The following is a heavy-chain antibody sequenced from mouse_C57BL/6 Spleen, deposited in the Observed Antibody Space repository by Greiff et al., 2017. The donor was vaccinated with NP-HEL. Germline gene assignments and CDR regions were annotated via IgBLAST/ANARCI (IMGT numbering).Heavy chain of an antibody. V-gene: IGHV1-80*01. D-gene: IGHD2-2*01. Sequence: VQLQQSGAELVKPGASVKISCKASGYAFSSYWMNWVKQRPGKGLEWIGQIYPGDGDTNYNGKFKGKATLTADKSSSTAYMQLSSLTSEDSAVYFCARFPYGYDRPYYFDYWGQGTTLTVSS. CDR2: IYPGDGDT. CDR1: GYAFSSYW. CDR3: ARFPYGYDRPYYFDY. J-gene: IGHJ2*01.